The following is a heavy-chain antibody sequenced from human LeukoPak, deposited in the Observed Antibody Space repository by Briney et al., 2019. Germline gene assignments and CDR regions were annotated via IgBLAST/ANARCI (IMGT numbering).Heavy chain of an antibody. D-gene: IGHD6-13*01. CDR2: IKEDGSEK. CDR3: ARDKTYSSSWYGYDY. V-gene: IGHV3-7*03. Sequence: GGSLRLSCAASEFTFSSYWMSWVRQAPGKGQEWVANIKEDGSEKYYVDSVKGRFTISRDNARNSLYLQMNSLRAEDTAVYYCARDKTYSSSWYGYDYWGQGTLVTVS. J-gene: IGHJ4*02. CDR1: EFTFSSYW.